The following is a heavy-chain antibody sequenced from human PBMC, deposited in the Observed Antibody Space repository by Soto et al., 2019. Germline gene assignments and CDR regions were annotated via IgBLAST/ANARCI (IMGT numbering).Heavy chain of an antibody. CDR2: ILYDGSNK. J-gene: IGHJ4*02. V-gene: IGHV3-30*18. Sequence: QVQLVESGGGVVQPGRSLRLSCAASGFTLSSYGMHWVRQAPGKGLGWVAVILYDGSNKYYADSVKGRFTISRDKSKNTLYLQMNSLRAEDTAVYYCAKYVRGGSYYWGQGTLVTVSS. CDR1: GFTLSSYG. D-gene: IGHD1-26*01. CDR3: AKYVRGGSYY.